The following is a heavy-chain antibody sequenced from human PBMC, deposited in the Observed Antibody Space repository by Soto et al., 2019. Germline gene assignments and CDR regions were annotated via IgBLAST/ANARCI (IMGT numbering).Heavy chain of an antibody. CDR2: IIPILGIA. V-gene: IGHV1-69*02. J-gene: IGHJ6*02. CDR3: ARALRDYGDSETYYYYGMDF. Sequence: QVQLVQSGAEVKKPGSSVKVSCKASGGTFSSYTISWVRQAPGQGLEWMGRIIPILGIANYAQKFQGRVTITADKSASTAYMELSSLRSEDTAVYYCARALRDYGDSETYYYYGMDFWGQGTTVTVSS. CDR1: GGTFSSYT. D-gene: IGHD4-17*01.